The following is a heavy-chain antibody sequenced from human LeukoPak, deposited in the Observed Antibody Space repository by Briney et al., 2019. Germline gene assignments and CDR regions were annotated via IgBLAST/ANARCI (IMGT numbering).Heavy chain of an antibody. Sequence: GGSLRLSCAASGFTFSSYTMNWVRQPPGKGLEWVSNIGTSSTTIYYADSVKGRFTISRDNAKNSLYLQMNSLRAEDTAVYYCARGRVDYYYYYMDVWGKGTTVTVSS. CDR3: ARGRVDYYYYYMDV. V-gene: IGHV3-48*01. D-gene: IGHD3-10*01. CDR1: GFTFSSYT. J-gene: IGHJ6*03. CDR2: IGTSSTTI.